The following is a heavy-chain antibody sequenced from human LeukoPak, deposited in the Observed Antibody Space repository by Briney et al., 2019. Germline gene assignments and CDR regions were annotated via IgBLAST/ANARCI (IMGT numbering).Heavy chain of an antibody. CDR2: IYSGGST. CDR1: GFTVSSNY. V-gene: IGHV3-53*05. J-gene: IGHJ6*02. D-gene: IGHD6-19*01. Sequence: GGSLRLSCAASGFTVSSNYMSWVRQAPGKGLEWVSVIYSGGSTYYTDSVKGRFTISRDNSKNTLYLQMNSLRAEDTAVYYCARDREQWLVRWAYYYYYYGMDVWGQGTTVTVSS. CDR3: ARDREQWLVRWAYYYYYYGMDV.